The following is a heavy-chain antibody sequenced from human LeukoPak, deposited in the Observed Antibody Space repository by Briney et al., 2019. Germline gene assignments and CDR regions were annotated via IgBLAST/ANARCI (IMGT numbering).Heavy chain of an antibody. D-gene: IGHD3/OR15-3a*01. V-gene: IGHV3-74*01. Sequence: GGSLRLSCAASGFTFSSYWMHWVRQAPGKGLVWVSRISSDGSSTSYADSVKGRFTISRDNAKNTLYLQMNSLRTEDTALHYCAKAEHDYFDFEYWGQGTLVTVSS. CDR2: ISSDGSST. CDR3: AKAEHDYFDFEY. CDR1: GFTFSSYW. J-gene: IGHJ4*02.